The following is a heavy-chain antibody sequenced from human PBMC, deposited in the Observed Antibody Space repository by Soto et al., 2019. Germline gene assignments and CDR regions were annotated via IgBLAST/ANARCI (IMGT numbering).Heavy chain of an antibody. CDR3: ARDRSWFDP. Sequence: SVKVSCNASGYTFTSYGISWVRQAPGQGLEWMGRIIPILGIANYAQKFQGRVTITADKSTSTAYMELSSLRAEDTAVYYCARDRSWFDPLGQGTLVTVSS. CDR2: IIPILGIA. V-gene: IGHV1-69*04. CDR1: GYTFTSYG. J-gene: IGHJ5*02.